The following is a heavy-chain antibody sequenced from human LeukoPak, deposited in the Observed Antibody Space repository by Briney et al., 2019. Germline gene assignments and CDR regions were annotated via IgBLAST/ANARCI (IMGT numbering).Heavy chain of an antibody. V-gene: IGHV1-18*04. J-gene: IGHJ4*02. D-gene: IGHD6-19*01. CDR1: GFGFSRYG. CDR2: ISGYTGRT. Sequence: ASVKLSCKASGFGFSRYGINWERQAPGQRLEWMGWISGYTGRTKYLQKMRGRLTMTTDTSTNTAYMELRSLTSDDTAVYYCARGPGIDVAGVFDYWGQGSLVTVSS. CDR3: ARGPGIDVAGVFDY.